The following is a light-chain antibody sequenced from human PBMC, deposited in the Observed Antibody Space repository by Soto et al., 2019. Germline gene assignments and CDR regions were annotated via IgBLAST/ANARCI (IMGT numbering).Light chain of an antibody. CDR2: AAS. CDR1: QSTSSY. CDR3: QQSYT. Sequence: DIQMTQSPSSLSASVGDRVTISCRASQSTSSYLNWYQHKSGKAPRLLIYAASNLQSGVPSRFHGSGSGRDFTLTISSLQPEDSATYYCQQSYTFGQGTKVEIQ. V-gene: IGKV1-39*01. J-gene: IGKJ1*01.